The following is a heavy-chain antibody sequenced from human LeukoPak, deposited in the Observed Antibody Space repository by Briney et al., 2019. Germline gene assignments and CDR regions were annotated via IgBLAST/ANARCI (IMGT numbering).Heavy chain of an antibody. Sequence: ASVKVSCKASGGTFSSYSVSWVRQAPGQGLEWMGRIIPIFGTTNYAQKFQGRVTITAGEPASTAYMELSSLRSEDTAVYYCARVHYYGSGIERTNYGMDVWGQGTTVTVSS. J-gene: IGHJ6*02. V-gene: IGHV1-69*01. CDR1: GGTFSSYS. D-gene: IGHD3-10*01. CDR3: ARVHYYGSGIERTNYGMDV. CDR2: IIPIFGTT.